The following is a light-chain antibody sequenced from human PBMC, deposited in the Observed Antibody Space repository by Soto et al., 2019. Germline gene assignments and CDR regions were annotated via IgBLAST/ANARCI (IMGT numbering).Light chain of an antibody. V-gene: IGLV1-40*01. Sequence: QAVVTQPPSVSGAPAQRVTISCTGSSSNIGAGYDVHWYQQLPGTAPKLLIYDNFNRPSGVPDRFSGSKSGTSASLAITGLQAEDEADYYCQSYDSSLSGYVFGTGTKLTVL. CDR3: QSYDSSLSGYV. J-gene: IGLJ1*01. CDR2: DNF. CDR1: SSNIGAGYD.